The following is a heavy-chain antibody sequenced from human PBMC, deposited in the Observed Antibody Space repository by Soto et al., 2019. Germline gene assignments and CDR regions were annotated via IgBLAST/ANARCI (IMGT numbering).Heavy chain of an antibody. CDR1: GFTFGDYA. J-gene: IGHJ4*02. CDR2: IRSKAYGGTT. D-gene: IGHD4-17*01. Sequence: EVQLVESGGGLVQPWRSLRLSCIASGFTFGDYAMSWVRQAPGKGLEWVSFIRSKAYGGTTEYAASVEGRFTISRDDSKSIAYLEMNSLKTEDTAMYYCTRAVTTVVTPGYWAQGTLVTVSP. V-gene: IGHV3-49*04. CDR3: TRAVTTVVTPGY.